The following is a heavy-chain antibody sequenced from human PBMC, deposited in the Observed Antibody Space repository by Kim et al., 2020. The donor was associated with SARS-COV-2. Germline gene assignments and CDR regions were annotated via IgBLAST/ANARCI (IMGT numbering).Heavy chain of an antibody. CDR2: IIPIFGTA. CDR1: GGTFSSYA. CDR3: AREVYTSWNYYYYGMDV. Sequence: SVKVSCKASGGTFSSYAISWVRQAPGQGLEWMGGIIPIFGTANYAQKFQGRVTITADESTSTAYMELSSLRSEDTAVYYCAREVYTSWNYYYYGMDVWGQGTTVTVSS. V-gene: IGHV1-69*13. J-gene: IGHJ6*02. D-gene: IGHD2-2*02.